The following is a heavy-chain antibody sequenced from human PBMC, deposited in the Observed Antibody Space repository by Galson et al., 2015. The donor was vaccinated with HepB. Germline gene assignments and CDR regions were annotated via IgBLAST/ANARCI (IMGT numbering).Heavy chain of an antibody. CDR3: ASYSSSGYYHDAFDI. CDR2: IYYSGST. Sequence: SETLSLTCTVSGGSISSYYWSWIRQPPGKGLEWIGYIYYSGSTNYNPSLKSRVTISVDTSKNQFSLKLSSVTAADTAVYYCASYSSSGYYHDAFDIWGQGTMVTVSS. D-gene: IGHD3-22*01. CDR1: GGSISSYY. V-gene: IGHV4-59*08. J-gene: IGHJ3*02.